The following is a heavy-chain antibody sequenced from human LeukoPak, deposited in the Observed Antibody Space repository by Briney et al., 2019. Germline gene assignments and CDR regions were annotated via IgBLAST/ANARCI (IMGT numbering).Heavy chain of an antibody. J-gene: IGHJ4*02. V-gene: IGHV3-21*01. CDR1: GFTLSNAW. D-gene: IGHD6-13*01. CDR3: ARHSSWAYYFDY. CDR2: ISSSGSYI. Sequence: PGGSLRLSCAASGFTLSNAWMNWVRQAPGKGLEWVSSISSSGSYIYYADSVKGRFTISRDNAKNSLYLQMNSLRAEDTAVYYCARHSSWAYYFDYWGQGTLVTVSS.